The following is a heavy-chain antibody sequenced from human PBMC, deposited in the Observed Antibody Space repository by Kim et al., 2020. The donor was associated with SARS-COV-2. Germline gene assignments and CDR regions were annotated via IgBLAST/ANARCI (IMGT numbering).Heavy chain of an antibody. CDR2: IKQDGSEK. J-gene: IGHJ5*02. Sequence: GGSLRLSCAASGFTFSSYWMSWVRQAPGKGLEWVANIKQDGSEKYYVDSVKGRFTISRDNAKNSLYLQMNSLRAEDTAVYYCAREPRVPAYGDYVLGEDWFDPWGQGTLVTVSS. D-gene: IGHD4-17*01. V-gene: IGHV3-7*01. CDR1: GFTFSSYW. CDR3: AREPRVPAYGDYVLGEDWFDP.